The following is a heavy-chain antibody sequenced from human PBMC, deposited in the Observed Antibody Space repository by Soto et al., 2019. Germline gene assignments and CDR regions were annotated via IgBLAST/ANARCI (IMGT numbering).Heavy chain of an antibody. Sequence: EVQLEESGGGLVQPGGSLRLSCAASGFTFRSYWMTWLRQAPGKGLEWVANINQDGGVQFYADSVKGRFTISRDNAKNSVYLQMTSLRVEDTAVSYCASGRALDYWGQGTLVTVSS. CDR1: GFTFRSYW. CDR3: ASGRALDY. CDR2: INQDGGVQ. J-gene: IGHJ4*02. D-gene: IGHD1-26*01. V-gene: IGHV3-7*01.